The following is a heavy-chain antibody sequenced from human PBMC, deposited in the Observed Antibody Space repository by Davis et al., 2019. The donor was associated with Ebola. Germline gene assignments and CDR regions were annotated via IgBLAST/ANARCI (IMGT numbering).Heavy chain of an antibody. CDR3: ARAGTLYYDFWSGYFSWFDP. V-gene: IGHV4-38-2*01. Sequence: PSETLSLTCAVSGYSISSGYYWGWIRQPPGKGLEWIGSIYHSRSTYYNPSLKSRVTISVDTSKNQFSLKLSSVTAADTAVYYCARAGTLYYDFWSGYFSWFDPWGQGTLVTVSS. J-gene: IGHJ5*02. CDR1: GYSISSGYY. CDR2: IYHSRST. D-gene: IGHD3-3*01.